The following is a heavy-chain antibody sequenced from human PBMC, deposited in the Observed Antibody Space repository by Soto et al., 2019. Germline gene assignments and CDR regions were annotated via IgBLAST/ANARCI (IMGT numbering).Heavy chain of an antibody. D-gene: IGHD3-22*01. Sequence: ASVKVSCKASGYTFTSYYMHWVRQAPGQGLEWMGIINPSGGSTSYAQKFQGRVTMTRDTSTSTVYMELSRMRSEDTAVYYCAREEGYYDSSGYSDRYYYYYGMDVWGQGTTVTVSS. V-gene: IGHV1-46*01. CDR2: INPSGGST. CDR3: AREEGYYDSSGYSDRYYYYYGMDV. J-gene: IGHJ6*02. CDR1: GYTFTSYY.